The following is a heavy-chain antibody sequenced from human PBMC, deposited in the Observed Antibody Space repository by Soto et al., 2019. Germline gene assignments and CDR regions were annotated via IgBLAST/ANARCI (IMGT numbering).Heavy chain of an antibody. J-gene: IGHJ6*02. CDR3: ARDGREASGMDV. D-gene: IGHD1-26*01. CDR1: GGSISSHY. CDR2: IYYRGST. Sequence: SETLSLTCTVSGGSISSHYLSWVRQAPGKGLEWIGHIYYRGSTTYNPSLRSRSTISVDTSNNQFSLKLNSVTTADTAVYYCARDGREASGMDVWGQGTKVTVYS. V-gene: IGHV4-59*11.